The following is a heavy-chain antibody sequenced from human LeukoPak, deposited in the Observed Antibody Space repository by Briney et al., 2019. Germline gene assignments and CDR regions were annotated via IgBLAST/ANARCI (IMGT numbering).Heavy chain of an antibody. D-gene: IGHD7-27*01. J-gene: IGHJ4*02. CDR1: GFTFSSYS. CDR2: ISSSSSTI. V-gene: IGHV3-48*04. CDR3: ARGGPTGALDY. Sequence: GGSLRLSCAASGFTFSSYSMNWVRPAPGKGLEWVSYISSSSSTIYYADSVKGRFTISRDNAKNSLYLQMNSLRAEDTALYYCARGGPTGALDYWGQGTLVTVSS.